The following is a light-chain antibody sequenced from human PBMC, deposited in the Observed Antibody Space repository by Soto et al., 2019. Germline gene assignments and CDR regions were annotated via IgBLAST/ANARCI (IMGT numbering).Light chain of an antibody. V-gene: IGKV3-20*01. CDR1: QTVNSNY. J-gene: IGKJ5*01. CDR3: QQYSGLPMT. CDR2: GAS. Sequence: EIVLTQSPGTLSLSPGQTATLSCRASQTVNSNYLAWCQHKPGQAPRLLIYGASRRATGIPDRFSGSGSGTDFTLTITRLEPEDFAVYFCQQYSGLPMTFSQGTRLEIK.